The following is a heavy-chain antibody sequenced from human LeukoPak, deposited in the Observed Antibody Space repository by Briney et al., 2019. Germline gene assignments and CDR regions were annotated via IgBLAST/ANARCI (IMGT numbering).Heavy chain of an antibody. CDR1: GFSFDDFA. Sequence: PGGSLRLSCAASGFSFDDFAMHWVRQAPGKGLEWVSGITWNGGTIDYADSVKGRFTISRDNAKNSLNLQMNSLRAEDTALYYCATRYASGPIADYWGQGTLVTVSS. J-gene: IGHJ4*02. CDR3: ATRYASGPIADY. D-gene: IGHD3-10*01. CDR2: ITWNGGTI. V-gene: IGHV3-9*01.